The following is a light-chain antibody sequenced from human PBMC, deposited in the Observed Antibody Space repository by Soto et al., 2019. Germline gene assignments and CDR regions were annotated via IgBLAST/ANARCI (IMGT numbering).Light chain of an antibody. V-gene: IGLV1-47*01. Sequence: QSVLTQPPSASGTPGQRVTISCSGSSSNIGSNYVYWYQQLPVTAPKLLIYRNNQRPSGVPDRFSGSKSGTSASLAISGLRSEDEADYDCAAWDDSLSGTWVFGGGTKLTVL. CDR3: AAWDDSLSGTWV. CDR2: RNN. J-gene: IGLJ2*01. CDR1: SSNIGSNY.